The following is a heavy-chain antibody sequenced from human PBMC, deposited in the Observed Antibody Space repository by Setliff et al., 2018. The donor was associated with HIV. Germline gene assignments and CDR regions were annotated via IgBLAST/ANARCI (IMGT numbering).Heavy chain of an antibody. V-gene: IGHV4-4*02. CDR3: ARRGSSGDPWSGSHYLYYFDC. J-gene: IGHJ4*02. D-gene: IGHD3-3*01. CDR2: VYHTGST. CDR1: GASDISYIW. Sequence: SETLSLTCAVSGASDISYIWWSWVRQPPGKGLEWIGEVYHTGSTNLNPSLKSRVTISIDKAKNQFSLKLSPVSAADTAVYYCARRGSSGDPWSGSHYLYYFDCWGQGTLVTVSS.